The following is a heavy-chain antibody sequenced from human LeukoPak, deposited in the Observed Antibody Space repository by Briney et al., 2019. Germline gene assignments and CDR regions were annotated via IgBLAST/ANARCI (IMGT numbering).Heavy chain of an antibody. D-gene: IGHD4-17*01. V-gene: IGHV4-59*08. CDR2: IYYSGST. CDR3: ARHSYGDYLDY. Sequence: PSETLSLTCTVSGGSISSYYWSWIRQPPGKGLEWIGYIYYSGSTNYNPSLKSRVTISVDTSKNQFSLKLSSVTAAGTAVYYCARHSYGDYLDYWGQGTLVTVSS. J-gene: IGHJ4*02. CDR1: GGSISSYY.